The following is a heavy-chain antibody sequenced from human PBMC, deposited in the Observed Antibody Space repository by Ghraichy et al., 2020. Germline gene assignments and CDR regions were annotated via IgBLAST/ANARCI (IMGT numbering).Heavy chain of an antibody. V-gene: IGHV4-59*08. Sequence: SETLSLTCTVSGGSISSYYWSWIRQPPGKGLEWIGYIYYSGSTNYNPSLKSRVTISVDTSKNQLSLKLSSVTAADTAVYYCASGGGYTQWYFDLWGRGTLVSVSS. CDR2: IYYSGST. J-gene: IGHJ2*01. D-gene: IGHD2-15*01. CDR3: ASGGGYTQWYFDL. CDR1: GGSISSYY.